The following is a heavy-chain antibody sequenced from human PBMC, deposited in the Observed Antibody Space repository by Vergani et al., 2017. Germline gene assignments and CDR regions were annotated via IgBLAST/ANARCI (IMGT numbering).Heavy chain of an antibody. Sequence: EVQLVESGGGLVKPGGSLRLSCAASGFTFSSYSMNWVRQAPGKGLEWVSSISSSSSYIYYEDSVKGRFTISRDNAKNSLYLQMNSLRAEDTAVYYCARDVIAVACTIWFDPWGQGTLVTVSS. D-gene: IGHD6-19*01. CDR1: GFTFSSYS. CDR3: ARDVIAVACTIWFDP. V-gene: IGHV3-21*01. J-gene: IGHJ5*02. CDR2: ISSSSSYI.